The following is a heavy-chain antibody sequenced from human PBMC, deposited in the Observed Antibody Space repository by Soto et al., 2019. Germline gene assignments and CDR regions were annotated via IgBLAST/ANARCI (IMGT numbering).Heavy chain of an antibody. D-gene: IGHD1-26*01. CDR1: GGSISSTSYY. CDR3: ARHRVGSYCEPFDY. CDR2: FYHSGST. Sequence: QLQLQESGPGLVKPSETLSLTCTVSGGSISSTSYYWGWIRQPPGKGLEWIWSFYHSGSTYYNPSLKSRVTISVDTSKSQFSLRLSSVTAADTAVYYCARHRVGSYCEPFDYWGQGTLVTVSS. J-gene: IGHJ4*02. V-gene: IGHV4-39*01.